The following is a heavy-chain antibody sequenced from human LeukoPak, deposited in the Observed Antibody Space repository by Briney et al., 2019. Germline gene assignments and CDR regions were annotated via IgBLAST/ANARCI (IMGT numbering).Heavy chain of an antibody. D-gene: IGHD2-15*01. V-gene: IGHV4-38-2*02. CDR2: IYHSGST. CDR1: GYSISSGYY. Sequence: PSETLSLTCTVSGYSISSGYYWGWIRRPPGKGLEWIGIIYHSGSTYYNPSLKSRVTISVDTSKNQFSLKLSSVTAADTAVYYCATRANIVVVVAATEGAFDIWGQGTMVTVSS. J-gene: IGHJ3*02. CDR3: ATRANIVVVVAATEGAFDI.